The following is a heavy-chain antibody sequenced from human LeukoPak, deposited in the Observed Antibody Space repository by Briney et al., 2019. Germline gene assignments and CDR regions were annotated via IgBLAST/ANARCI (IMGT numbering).Heavy chain of an antibody. CDR3: VRDFSTVTTAYLHH. CDR1: GFTFSSYS. J-gene: IGHJ1*01. V-gene: IGHV3-21*04. Sequence: PGGSLRLSCAASGFTFSSYSMNWVRQAQGKGMEWVSSISSSSRHIYYEDSVKGRFTIFRDDAKNSLFLQMDSLRAEDTAMYYCVRDFSTVTTAYLHHWGQGTLLTVSS. D-gene: IGHD4-17*01. CDR2: ISSSSRHI.